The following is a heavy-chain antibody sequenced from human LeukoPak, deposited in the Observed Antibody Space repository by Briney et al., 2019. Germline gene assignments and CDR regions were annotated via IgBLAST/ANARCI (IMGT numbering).Heavy chain of an antibody. D-gene: IGHD3-22*01. Sequence: PGGSLRLSCAASGFTFSSYGMSWVRQAPGKGLEWVSAISGSGGSTYYADSVKGGFTISRDNSKNTLYLQMNSLRAEDTAVSYCAKDGYYYDSSGYRLVVYYYYYMDVWGKGTTVTISS. CDR2: ISGSGGST. CDR1: GFTFSSYG. J-gene: IGHJ6*03. V-gene: IGHV3-23*01. CDR3: AKDGYYYDSSGYRLVVYYYYYMDV.